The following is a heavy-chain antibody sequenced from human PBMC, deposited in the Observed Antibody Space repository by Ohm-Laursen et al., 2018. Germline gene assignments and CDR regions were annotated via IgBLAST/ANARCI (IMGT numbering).Heavy chain of an antibody. CDR1: GGSISSYY. V-gene: IGHV4-59*12. CDR3: ARSETFYDSSAFDI. D-gene: IGHD3-22*01. CDR2: IYYSGST. J-gene: IGHJ3*02. Sequence: SQTLSLTCTVSGGSISSYYWSWIRQPPGKGLEWIGYIYYSGSTYYNPSLKSRVTISVDTSKNQFSLKLSSVTAADTAVYYCARSETFYDSSAFDIWGQGTMVTVSS.